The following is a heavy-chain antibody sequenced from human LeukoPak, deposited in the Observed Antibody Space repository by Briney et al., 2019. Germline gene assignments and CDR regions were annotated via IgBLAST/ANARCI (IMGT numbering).Heavy chain of an antibody. CDR2: ISSSSSYI. CDR3: ARGSMTLVRGVIDY. CDR1: GFTFSRYS. V-gene: IGHV3-21*01. Sequence: GGSLRLSCAASGFTFSRYSMNWVRQAPGKGLEWVSSISSSSSYIYYADSVKDRFTISRDNARNSLYLQMSSLRAEDTAVYYCARGSMTLVRGVIDYCGQGTLVTVSP. J-gene: IGHJ4*02. D-gene: IGHD3-10*01.